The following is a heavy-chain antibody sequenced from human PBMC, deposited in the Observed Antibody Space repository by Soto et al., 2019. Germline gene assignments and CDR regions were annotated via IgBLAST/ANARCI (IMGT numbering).Heavy chain of an antibody. CDR2: IYYSGST. J-gene: IGHJ4*02. CDR1: GGSISSSSYY. CDR3: ARLRYSYGDFDY. Sequence: SETPSLTCTVSGGSISSSSYYWGWIRQPPGKGLEWIGSIYYSGSTYYNPSLKSRVTISVDTSKNQFSLKLSSVTAADTAVYYCARLRYSYGDFDYWGQGTLVTVSS. V-gene: IGHV4-39*01. D-gene: IGHD5-18*01.